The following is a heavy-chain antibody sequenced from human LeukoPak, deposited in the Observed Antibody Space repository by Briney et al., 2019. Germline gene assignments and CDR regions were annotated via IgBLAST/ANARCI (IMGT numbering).Heavy chain of an antibody. CDR1: GYTFTSYY. V-gene: IGHV1-46*01. J-gene: IGHJ3*02. Sequence: GASVKVSCKASGYTFTSYYMHWVRQAPGQGLEWMGIINPSGGSTSYAQKFQGRVTMTRDTSTSTAYMELSSLRSENTAVYYCARGPYDSSGYYGAFDIWGQGTMVTVSS. CDR3: ARGPYDSSGYYGAFDI. D-gene: IGHD3-22*01. CDR2: INPSGGST.